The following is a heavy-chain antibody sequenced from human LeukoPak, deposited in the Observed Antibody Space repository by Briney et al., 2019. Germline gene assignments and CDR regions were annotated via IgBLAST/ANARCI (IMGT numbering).Heavy chain of an antibody. Sequence: QPGGSLRLSCAASGFTVSSSYMMWVRQAPGKGLEWVSAISGSGGSIYYADSVKGRFTISRDNSKSTLYLQMHSLRAEDTAVYYCAKAHEYQLPNDAFDIWGQGTMVTVSS. D-gene: IGHD2-2*01. CDR3: AKAHEYQLPNDAFDI. CDR2: ISGSGGSI. CDR1: GFTVSSSY. J-gene: IGHJ3*02. V-gene: IGHV3-23*01.